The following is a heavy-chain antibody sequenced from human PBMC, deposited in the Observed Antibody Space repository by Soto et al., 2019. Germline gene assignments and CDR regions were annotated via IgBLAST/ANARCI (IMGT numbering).Heavy chain of an antibody. CDR3: AIGRGAESYRAYYDY. J-gene: IGHJ4*02. D-gene: IGHD3-10*01. V-gene: IGHV1-69*13. Sequence: SVKVSCKASGGTFSSYAISWVRQAPGQGLEWMGGIIPIFGTANYAQKFQGRVTITADESTSTAYMELSSLGSDDTAVYYCAIGRGAESYRAYYDYWGQGTLVTVSS. CDR2: IIPIFGTA. CDR1: GGTFSSYA.